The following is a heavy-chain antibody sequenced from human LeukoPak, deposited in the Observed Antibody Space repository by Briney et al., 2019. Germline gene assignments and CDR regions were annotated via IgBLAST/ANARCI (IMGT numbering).Heavy chain of an antibody. CDR1: GYTFTSYG. V-gene: IGHV1-18*01. D-gene: IGHD3-10*01. Sequence: ASVKVSCKASGYTFTSYGISWVRQAPGQGLEWMGWISAYNGNTNYAQKLQGRVTMTTDTSTSTAYMELRSLRSDDTAVYYCASHLPYGSGSYPNQFDYWGQGTLVTVSS. CDR2: ISAYNGNT. CDR3: ASHLPYGSGSYPNQFDY. J-gene: IGHJ4*02.